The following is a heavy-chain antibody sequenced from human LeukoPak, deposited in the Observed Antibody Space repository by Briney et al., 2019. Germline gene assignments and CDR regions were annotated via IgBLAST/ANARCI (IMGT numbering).Heavy chain of an antibody. D-gene: IGHD3-10*01. CDR1: GGSISSSSYY. J-gene: IGHJ4*02. V-gene: IGHV3-23*01. Sequence: ETLSLTCTVSGGSISSSSYYWGWIRQPPGKGLEWVSAISGSGGSTYYADSVKGRFTISRDNSKNTLYLQMNSLRAEDTAVYYCAKEPFTMVRGVTEYYFDYWGQGTLVTVSS. CDR2: ISGSGGST. CDR3: AKEPFTMVRGVTEYYFDY.